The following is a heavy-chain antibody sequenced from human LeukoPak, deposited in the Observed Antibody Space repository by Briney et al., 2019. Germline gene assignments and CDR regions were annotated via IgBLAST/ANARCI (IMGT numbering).Heavy chain of an antibody. CDR1: GGSISSSSYY. V-gene: IGHV4-39*01. Sequence: PSETLSLTCTVSGGSISSSSYYWGWIRQPPGKGLEWIGSIYYSGSTYYNPSLKSRVTISVDTSKNQFSLKLSSVTAADTAVYYCARQRSSGYYYAWFDSWGQGTLVTVSS. D-gene: IGHD3-22*01. J-gene: IGHJ5*01. CDR3: ARQRSSGYYYAWFDS. CDR2: IYYSGST.